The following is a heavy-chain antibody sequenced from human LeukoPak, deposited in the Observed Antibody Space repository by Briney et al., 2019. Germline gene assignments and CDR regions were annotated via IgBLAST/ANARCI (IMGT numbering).Heavy chain of an antibody. CDR3: TRDQRSGYSGYDYYYYYYMDV. CDR2: IYYSGST. CDR1: GGSISTSSYY. V-gene: IGHV4-39*07. J-gene: IGHJ6*03. Sequence: SETLSLTCTVSGGSISTSSYYWGWIRQPPGKGLEWIGSIYYSGSTYYNPSLKSRVTISVDTSKNQFSLKLSSVTAADTAVYYCTRDQRSGYSGYDYYYYYYMDVWGKGTTVTVSS. D-gene: IGHD5-12*01.